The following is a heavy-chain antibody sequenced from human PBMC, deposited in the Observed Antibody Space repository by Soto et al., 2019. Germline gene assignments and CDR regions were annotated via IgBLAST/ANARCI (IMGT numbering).Heavy chain of an antibody. J-gene: IGHJ3*02. Sequence: SETLSLTCTVSGGSISSGGYYWSWIRQHPGKGLEWIGYIYYSGSTYYNPSLKSRVTISVDTSKNQFSLKLSSVTAADTAVYYCARAIAVAGTRAFDIWGQGTMVTVSS. CDR3: ARAIAVAGTRAFDI. CDR1: GGSISSGGYY. D-gene: IGHD6-19*01. CDR2: IYYSGST. V-gene: IGHV4-31*03.